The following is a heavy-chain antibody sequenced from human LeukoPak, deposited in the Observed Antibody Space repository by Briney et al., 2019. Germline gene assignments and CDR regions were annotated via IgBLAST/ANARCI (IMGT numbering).Heavy chain of an antibody. Sequence: PGGSLRLSCAASGFTFSSYGMHWVRQAPGKGLEWVAVISYDGSNKYYADSVKGRFTISRDNSKNTLYLQMNSLRAEDTAVYYCARDRAVTTLGIPHAFDIWGQGTMVTVSS. J-gene: IGHJ3*02. V-gene: IGHV3-30*03. CDR1: GFTFSSYG. CDR3: ARDRAVTTLGIPHAFDI. CDR2: ISYDGSNK. D-gene: IGHD4-23*01.